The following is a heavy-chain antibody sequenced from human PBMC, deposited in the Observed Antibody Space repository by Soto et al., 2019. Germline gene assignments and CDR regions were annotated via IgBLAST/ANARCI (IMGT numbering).Heavy chain of an antibody. CDR2: INHSGST. J-gene: IGHJ4*02. D-gene: IGHD5-18*01. V-gene: IGHV4-34*01. CDR1: GGSFSGYY. CDR3: AALPSDTAMADY. Sequence: QVQLQQWGAGLLKPSETLSLTCAVYGGSFSGYYWSWIRQPPGKGLEWSGEINHSGSTNYNPSLKSRVTISVETSKNQFSLKLSSVTAADTAVYYCAALPSDTAMADYWGQGTLVTVSS.